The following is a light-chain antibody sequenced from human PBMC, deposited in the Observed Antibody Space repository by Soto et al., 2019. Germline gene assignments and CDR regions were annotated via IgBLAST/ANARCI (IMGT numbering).Light chain of an antibody. CDR3: QQYNNWPPIT. CDR2: GAS. CDR1: QSVGSDY. V-gene: IGKV3-20*01. J-gene: IGKJ5*01. Sequence: EIVLTQSPGTLSLSPGERATLSCRASQSVGSDYLAWYQQKPGQAPRILIFGASGRATGIPDRFSGSGSGTDFTLTISRLEPEDFAVYYCQQYNNWPPITFGQGTRLEIK.